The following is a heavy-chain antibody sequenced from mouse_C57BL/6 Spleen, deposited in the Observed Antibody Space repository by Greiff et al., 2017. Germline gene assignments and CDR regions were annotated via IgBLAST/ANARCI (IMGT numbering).Heavy chain of an antibody. D-gene: IGHD4-1*01. Sequence: EVKLVESGGGLVKPGGSLKLSCAASGFTFSSYAMSWVRQTPEKRLEWVATISDGGSYTYYPDNVKGRFTISRDNAKNNLYLQRSHLKSEDTAMYYCAREGLGRGGFAYWGQGTLVTVSA. V-gene: IGHV5-4*01. J-gene: IGHJ3*01. CDR1: GFTFSSYA. CDR3: AREGLGRGGFAY. CDR2: ISDGGSYT.